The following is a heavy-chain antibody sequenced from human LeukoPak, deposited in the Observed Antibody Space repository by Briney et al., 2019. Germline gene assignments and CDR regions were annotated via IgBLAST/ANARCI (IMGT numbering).Heavy chain of an antibody. Sequence: GGSLRLSCAASGFTFSSYAMSWVRQAPGKGLEWVSAISGSGGSTYYADSVKGRFTISRDNSKNTLYLQMNSLRAEDTAVYYCARLYSSSWSYYYYYYYMDVWGKGTTVTVSS. CDR3: ARLYSSSWSYYYYYYYMDV. D-gene: IGHD6-13*01. V-gene: IGHV3-23*01. CDR1: GFTFSSYA. J-gene: IGHJ6*03. CDR2: ISGSGGST.